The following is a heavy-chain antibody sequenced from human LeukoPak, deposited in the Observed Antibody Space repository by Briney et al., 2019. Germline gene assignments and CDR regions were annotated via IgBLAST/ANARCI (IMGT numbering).Heavy chain of an antibody. J-gene: IGHJ4*02. D-gene: IGHD2-15*01. CDR2: ISYDGSNK. Sequence: TGGSLRLSCAASGFTFSSYAMHWVRQAPGKGLEWVAVISYDGSNKYYADSVKGRFTISRDNSKNTLYLQMNSLRAEDTAVYYCARGIGRLFDYWGQGTLVTVSS. V-gene: IGHV3-30*04. CDR3: ARGIGRLFDY. CDR1: GFTFSSYA.